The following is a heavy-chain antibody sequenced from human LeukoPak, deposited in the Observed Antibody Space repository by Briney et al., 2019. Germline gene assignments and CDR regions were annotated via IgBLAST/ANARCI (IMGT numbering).Heavy chain of an antibody. V-gene: IGHV3-48*03. D-gene: IGHD2/OR15-2a*01. J-gene: IGHJ4*02. Sequence: GGSLRLSCAASGFTFSSNEMNWVRQAPGKGLEWLAYISSSGVTIYYADSVKGRSTISRDNAKNSLYPQMNSLRAEDTAIYYCLNTYFDYWGQGTLVTVSS. CDR1: GFTFSSNE. CDR2: ISSSGVTI. CDR3: LNTYFDY.